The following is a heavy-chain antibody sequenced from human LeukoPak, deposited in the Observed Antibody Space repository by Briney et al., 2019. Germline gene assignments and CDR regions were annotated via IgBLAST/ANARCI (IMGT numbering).Heavy chain of an antibody. V-gene: IGHV4-59*01. J-gene: IGHJ4*02. CDR1: GGSISSNY. CDR3: AREPPRGYSGYDPSRYFDY. D-gene: IGHD5-12*01. Sequence: PSETLSLTCTISGGSISSNYWSWIRQPPGKGLEWIGYIYYSGSTNYNPSLKSRATISVDTSKNQFSLKLTSVTAADTAVYYCAREPPRGYSGYDPSRYFDYWGQGTLVTVSS. CDR2: IYYSGST.